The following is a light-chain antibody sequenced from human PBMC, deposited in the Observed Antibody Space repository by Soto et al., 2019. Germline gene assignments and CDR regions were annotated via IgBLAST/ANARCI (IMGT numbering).Light chain of an antibody. Sequence: DIQLTQSPSSLSASVGDEVTITCRASQGINNYLAWYQQRPGKVPKLLIYAASTLQSGVPSRFSGSGSGTDFTITISSLQSEDVASYYCQNYNSAPLTFGGGNKVEIK. J-gene: IGKJ4*01. CDR3: QNYNSAPLT. CDR1: QGINNY. CDR2: AAS. V-gene: IGKV1-27*01.